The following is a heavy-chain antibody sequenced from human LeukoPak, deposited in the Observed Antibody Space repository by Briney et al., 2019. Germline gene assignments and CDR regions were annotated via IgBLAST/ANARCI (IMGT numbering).Heavy chain of an antibody. J-gene: IGHJ5*02. D-gene: IGHD3-3*01. Sequence: SETLSLTCTVSGDSISSYYRSWLRQPAGKGLEWIGRIYTSGTTNYNPSLQSRVTMSVDTSKNQFSLELSSVTAADTAVYYCARGVDYSWFDPWGQGTLVTVSS. V-gene: IGHV4-4*07. CDR2: IYTSGTT. CDR1: GDSISSYY. CDR3: ARGVDYSWFDP.